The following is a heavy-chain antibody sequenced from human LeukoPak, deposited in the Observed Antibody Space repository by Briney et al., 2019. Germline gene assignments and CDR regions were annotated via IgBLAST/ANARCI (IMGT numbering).Heavy chain of an antibody. V-gene: IGHV4-4*07. J-gene: IGHJ4*02. Sequence: SETLSPTCTVSGGSISSYYWSWIRQPAGKGLEWIGRIYTSGSTNYNPSLKSRVTMSVDTSKNQFSLKLSSVTAADTAVYYCARELRYSYGYRFDYWGQGTLVTVSS. CDR3: ARELRYSYGYRFDY. D-gene: IGHD5-18*01. CDR1: GGSISSYY. CDR2: IYTSGST.